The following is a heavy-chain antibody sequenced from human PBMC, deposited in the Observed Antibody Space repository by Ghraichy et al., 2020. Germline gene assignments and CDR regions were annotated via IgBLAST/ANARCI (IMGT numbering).Heavy chain of an antibody. D-gene: IGHD6-19*01. CDR2: IFYSGST. CDR1: GGSISSNSYY. J-gene: IGHJ4*02. Sequence: SQTLSLTCTVSGGSISSNSYYWDWIRQPPGKGLEWIASIFYSGSTFYNPSLKSRVAISVDTSKNQFSLQLSSLTAADTAVYYCASSVAGLYFDYWGQGTLVTVSS. CDR3: ASSVAGLYFDY. V-gene: IGHV4-39*01.